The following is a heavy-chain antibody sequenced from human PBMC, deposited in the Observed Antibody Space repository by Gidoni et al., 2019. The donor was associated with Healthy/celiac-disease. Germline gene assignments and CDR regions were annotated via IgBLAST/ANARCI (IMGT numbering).Heavy chain of an antibody. CDR2: INPSGGST. Sequence: QVQLVQSGAEVKKPGASVKVSCKASGYTFTSYSMHWVRQAPGQGLEWMGIINPSGGSTSYAKKFQGRVTMTRDTSTSTVYMELSSLRSEDTAVYYCARDVRAAASPPRSDVDIWGQGTMVTVSS. CDR3: ARDVRAAASPPRSDVDI. D-gene: IGHD6-13*01. CDR1: GYTFTSYS. J-gene: IGHJ3*02. V-gene: IGHV1-46*03.